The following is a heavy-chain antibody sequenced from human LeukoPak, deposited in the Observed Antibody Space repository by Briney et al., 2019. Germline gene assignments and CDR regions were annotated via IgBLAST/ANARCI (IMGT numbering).Heavy chain of an antibody. Sequence: GGSLRLSCAASGFTFSNYAMHWVRQAPGKGLEWVAVILYDGSNKYNADSVKGRFTISRDNSKNTLYLQMNSLRAEDTAVYYCARDQQLVPGNYYYVMDVWGQGTTVTVSS. CDR2: ILYDGSNK. CDR1: GFTFSNYA. CDR3: ARDQQLVPGNYYYVMDV. V-gene: IGHV3-30-3*01. J-gene: IGHJ6*02. D-gene: IGHD6-13*01.